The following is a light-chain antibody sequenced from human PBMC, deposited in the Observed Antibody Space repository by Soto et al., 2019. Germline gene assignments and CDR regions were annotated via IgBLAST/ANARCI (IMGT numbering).Light chain of an antibody. V-gene: IGKV3-15*01. CDR1: QSVSSN. Sequence: EIVMTQSPATLSVSPGERATLSCRASQSVSSNLAWYQQKPGQAPGLLIYGASIGATGIPAMFSGSGSGTEFTLTISSLQSEDDAGYYCHQYNNGKTCGQGTKVDIK. J-gene: IGKJ1*01. CDR2: GAS. CDR3: HQYNNGKT.